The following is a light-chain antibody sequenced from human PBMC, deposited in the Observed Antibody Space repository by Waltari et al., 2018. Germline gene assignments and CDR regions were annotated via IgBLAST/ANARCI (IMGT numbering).Light chain of an antibody. J-gene: IGLJ2*01. Sequence: QSVLTQPPSVSAAPGQKVPISCSGSRSNIGNNYVSWYQQLPGTAPKRLIYESDKRPSGIPDRVSGSKSGMSATLAITGLQTGDEADYYCGTWDSSLSGVVFGGGTKLTVL. CDR1: RSNIGNNY. CDR2: ESD. CDR3: GTWDSSLSGVV. V-gene: IGLV1-51*01.